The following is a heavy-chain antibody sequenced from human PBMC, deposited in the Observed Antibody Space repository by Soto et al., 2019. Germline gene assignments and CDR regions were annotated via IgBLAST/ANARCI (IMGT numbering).Heavy chain of an antibody. CDR3: ARDSYDSSGYTQTEKNWFDP. Sequence: ASVKVSCKASGGTFSSYAISWVRQAPGQGLEWMGGIIPIFGTANYAQKFQGRVTITADESTSTAYMELSSLRSEDTAVYYCARDSYDSSGYTQTEKNWFDPWGQGTLVTVSS. CDR1: GGTFSSYA. CDR2: IIPIFGTA. V-gene: IGHV1-69*13. J-gene: IGHJ5*02. D-gene: IGHD3-22*01.